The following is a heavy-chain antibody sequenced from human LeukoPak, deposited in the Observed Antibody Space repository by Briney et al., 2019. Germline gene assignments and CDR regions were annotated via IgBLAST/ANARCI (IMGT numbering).Heavy chain of an antibody. V-gene: IGHV3-13*01. D-gene: IGHD1-1*01. J-gene: IGHJ6*03. CDR3: ARGPPRGKYYYMDV. Sequence: GGSLRLSCAASGFTFSSFDMDWVRQPTGQGLEWVSTIGTASDTYYPGSVEGRFTLSRDNAKNSLYLQMNSLTAGDTAVYYCARGPPRGKYYYMDVWGKGTTVTVSS. CDR2: IGTASDT. CDR1: GFTFSSFD.